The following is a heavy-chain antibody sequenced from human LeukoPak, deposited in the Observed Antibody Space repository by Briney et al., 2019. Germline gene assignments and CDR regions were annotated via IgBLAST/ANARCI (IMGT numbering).Heavy chain of an antibody. CDR1: GGSISSSSYY. CDR3: ARGRYSSGWGYYYYYMDV. V-gene: IGHV4-39*07. D-gene: IGHD6-19*01. Sequence: SETLSLTCTVSGGSISSSSYYWGWIRQPPGKGLEWIGSIYYSGSTYYNPSLKSRVTISVDTSKNQFSLKLSSVTAADTAVYYCARGRYSSGWGYYYYYMDVWGKGTTVTVSS. J-gene: IGHJ6*03. CDR2: IYYSGST.